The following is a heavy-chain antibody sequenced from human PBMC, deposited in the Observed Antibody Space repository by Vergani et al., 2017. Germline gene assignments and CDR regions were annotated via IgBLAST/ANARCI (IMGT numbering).Heavy chain of an antibody. CDR3: ARVGGLWFGELSGAFDP. D-gene: IGHD3-10*01. CDR1: GGSISSYY. CDR2: IYYSGST. V-gene: IGHV4-59*01. J-gene: IGHJ5*02. Sequence: QVQLQESGPGLVKPSETLSLTCTVSGGSISSYYWSWIRQPPGKGLEWIGYIYYSGSTNYNPSLKSRVTISVDTSKNQFSLKLSSVTAADTAVYYCARVGGLWFGELSGAFDPWGQGTLVTVSS.